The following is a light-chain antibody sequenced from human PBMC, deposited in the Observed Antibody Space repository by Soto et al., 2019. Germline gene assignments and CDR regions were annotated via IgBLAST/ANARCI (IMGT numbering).Light chain of an antibody. CDR1: SSDVGGYNY. CDR3: SSYTSSSTVV. J-gene: IGLJ3*02. CDR2: DVS. V-gene: IGLV2-14*01. Sequence: QSALTQPASVSGSPGQSITISCTGTSSDVGGYNYVSWYQQHPGKAPKLMIYDVSNRPSGVSNRFSGPKSGNTASLTISGVQAEDEADYDCSSYTSSSTVVFAGGTKLTVL.